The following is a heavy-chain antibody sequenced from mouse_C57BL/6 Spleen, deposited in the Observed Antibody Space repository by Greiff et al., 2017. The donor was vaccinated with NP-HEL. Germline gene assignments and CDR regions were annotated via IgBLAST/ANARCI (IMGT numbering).Heavy chain of an antibody. Sequence: VQLVESGPGLVQPSQSLSITCTVSGFSLTSSGVHWVRQSPGKGLEWLGVIWSGGSTDYNAAFISRLSISKDNSKSQVFFKMNSLQADDTAIYYCARESGYYDGYYFDYWGQGTTLTVSS. CDR2: IWSGGST. CDR1: GFSLTSSG. CDR3: ARESGYYDGYYFDY. V-gene: IGHV2-2*01. D-gene: IGHD2-3*01. J-gene: IGHJ2*01.